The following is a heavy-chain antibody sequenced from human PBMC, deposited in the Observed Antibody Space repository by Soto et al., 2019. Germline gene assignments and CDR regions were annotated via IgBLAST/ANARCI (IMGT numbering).Heavy chain of an antibody. CDR1: GDSISSSSQY. Sequence: SETLSLTCSVSGDSISSSSQYWGWIRQPPGKGLEWIGSIHYSGTSYYNPSLKSRVTIFVDTSKNQLSLRLSSVTAADTAVYYCARHWIAGSSIPWGQGTLVTVSS. CDR3: ARHWIAGSSIP. D-gene: IGHD2-21*01. J-gene: IGHJ5*02. V-gene: IGHV4-39*01. CDR2: IHYSGTS.